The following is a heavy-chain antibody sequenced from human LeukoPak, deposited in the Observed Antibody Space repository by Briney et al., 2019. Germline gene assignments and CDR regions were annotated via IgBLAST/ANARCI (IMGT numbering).Heavy chain of an antibody. D-gene: IGHD3-10*01. CDR1: GGSISSGPYF. CDR2: IWPSGST. V-gene: IGHV4-30-2*06. CDR3: ARLYGSGSY. J-gene: IGHJ4*02. Sequence: SETLSLTCSVSGGSISSGPYFLSWIRQSPGQGLEWIGYIWPSGSTYYNPSLKSRVTISVDTSKNQFSLKLSSVTAADTAVYYCARLYGSGSYWGQGTLVTVSS.